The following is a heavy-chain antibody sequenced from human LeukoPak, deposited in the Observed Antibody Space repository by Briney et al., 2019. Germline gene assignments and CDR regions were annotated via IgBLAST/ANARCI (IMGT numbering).Heavy chain of an antibody. CDR1: RYDINSVYY. CDR3: ARAGGYYGSGSFLDY. D-gene: IGHD3-10*01. CDR2: VYHSGST. Sequence: PSETLSLTCTVSRYDINSVYYWGWIRQPPGKGLEWIGSVYHSGSTYYNASLKSRVTISMDTSRNKFSLNLNSVTAADTAVYYCARAGGYYGSGSFLDYWGQGLLVTVSS. V-gene: IGHV4-38-2*02. J-gene: IGHJ4*02.